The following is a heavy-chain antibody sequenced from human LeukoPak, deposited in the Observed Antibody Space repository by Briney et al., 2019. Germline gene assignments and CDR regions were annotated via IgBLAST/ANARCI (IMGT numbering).Heavy chain of an antibody. V-gene: IGHV3-53*01. D-gene: IGHD3-22*01. CDR2: IYSGGST. CDR3: ARAQFGSSGYFINGFDY. Sequence: PGGSLRLSCAASGFTVSSNYMSWVRQAPGKGLEWVSVIYSGGSTYYADSVKGRFTISRDNSKNTLYLQMNSLRAEDTAVYYCARAQFGSSGYFINGFDYWGQGTLVTVSS. CDR1: GFTVSSNY. J-gene: IGHJ4*02.